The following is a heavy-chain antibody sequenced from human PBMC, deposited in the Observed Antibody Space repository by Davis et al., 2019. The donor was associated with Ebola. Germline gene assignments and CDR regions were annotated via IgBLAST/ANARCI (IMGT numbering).Heavy chain of an antibody. CDR1: GGTFSSYA. V-gene: IGHV1-69*13. D-gene: IGHD3-3*01. CDR2: IIPIFGTA. CDR3: ARGSRPLTIFGVVPYFDY. Sequence: SVKVSCKASGGTFSSYAISWVRQAPGQGLEWMGGIIPIFGTANYAQKFQGRVTITADESTSTAYMELSSLRSEDTAVYYCARGSRPLTIFGVVPYFDYWGQGTLVTVSS. J-gene: IGHJ4*02.